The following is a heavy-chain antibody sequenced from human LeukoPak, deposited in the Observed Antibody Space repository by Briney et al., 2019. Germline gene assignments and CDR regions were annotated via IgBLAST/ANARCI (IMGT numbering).Heavy chain of an antibody. D-gene: IGHD6-19*01. V-gene: IGHV3-53*01. CDR1: GYTVSSNS. Sequence: PGGSLRLSCTVSGYTVSSNSKSWVRQAPGKGLEWVSFIYSGGNTHYVDSVKGRFTISRDNARDTLFLQMNSLRVEDTAVYYCVRGGWYLYDALDIWGQGTLVTVSS. CDR3: VRGGWYLYDALDI. J-gene: IGHJ3*02. CDR2: IYSGGNT.